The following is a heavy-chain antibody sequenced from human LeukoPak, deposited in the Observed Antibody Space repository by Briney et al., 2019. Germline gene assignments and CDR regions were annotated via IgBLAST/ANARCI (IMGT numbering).Heavy chain of an antibody. J-gene: IGHJ5*02. Sequence: PSETLSLTCAVSGGTLTSGGYSWSWIRQSPGKALEWIGYIYYSGSAYYNPSLKSRVDISFDTSKNQFSLRMTSVTAADSAIYFCARIKISSTSQNYFDPWGQGTLVTVSS. V-gene: IGHV4-30-4*07. CDR2: IYYSGSA. CDR3: ARIKISSTSQNYFDP. D-gene: IGHD2-2*01. CDR1: GGTLTSGGYS.